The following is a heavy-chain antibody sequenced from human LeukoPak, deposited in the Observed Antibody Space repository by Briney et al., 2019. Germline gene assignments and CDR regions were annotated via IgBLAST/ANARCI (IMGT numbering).Heavy chain of an antibody. J-gene: IGHJ4*02. CDR1: GYTLTELS. CDR3: ASTNPRSGYYGDY. Sequence: SVKVSCKVSGYTLTELSMHWVRQAPGKGLEWMGGFDPEDGETIYAQKFQGRVTMTEDTSTDTAYMELSSLRSEDTAVYYCASTNPRSGYYGDYWGQGTLVTVSS. V-gene: IGHV1-24*01. D-gene: IGHD3-3*01. CDR2: FDPEDGET.